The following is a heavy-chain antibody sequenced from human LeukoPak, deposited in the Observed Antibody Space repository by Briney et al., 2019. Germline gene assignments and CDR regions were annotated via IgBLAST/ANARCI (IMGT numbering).Heavy chain of an antibody. J-gene: IGHJ5*02. CDR3: AKDSGVSGSPYL. D-gene: IGHD3-10*01. Sequence: GGSLRLSCAASGFTFSDSYMSWIRQAPGKGLEWVAFITSRSITIHYADSVKGRFTISRDNSKNTLYLQMNSLRAEDTAVYYCAKDSGVSGSPYLWGKGTLVTVSS. V-gene: IGHV3-11*01. CDR1: GFTFSDSY. CDR2: ITSRSITI.